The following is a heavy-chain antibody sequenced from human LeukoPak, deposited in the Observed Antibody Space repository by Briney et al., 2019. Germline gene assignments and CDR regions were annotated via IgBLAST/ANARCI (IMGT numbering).Heavy chain of an antibody. J-gene: IGHJ4*02. V-gene: IGHV4-31*03. Sequence: TSQTLSLTCTVSGGSISGGGYYWSWIRQHPGKGLEWIGYTYYSGSTYYNPSLKSRVTISVDTSKNQFSLKLSSVTAADTAVYYCARDHGDGFPRIFENWGQGTLVTVSS. CDR1: GGSISGGGYY. CDR2: TYYSGST. CDR3: ARDHGDGFPRIFEN. D-gene: IGHD2-21*01.